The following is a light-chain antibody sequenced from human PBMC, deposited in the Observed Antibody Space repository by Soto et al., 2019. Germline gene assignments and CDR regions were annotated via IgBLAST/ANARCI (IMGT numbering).Light chain of an antibody. CDR1: QTISSW. J-gene: IGKJ1*01. V-gene: IGKV1-5*03. CDR2: KAS. Sequence: DIQMTQSPSTLSGSVGDRVTITCRASQTISSWLAWYQQKPGKAPKLLIYKASTLKSGVPSRFSGSGSGTEFTLTISSLQPDDFATYFCQQYYSYPGTFGQGTKVDIK. CDR3: QQYYSYPGT.